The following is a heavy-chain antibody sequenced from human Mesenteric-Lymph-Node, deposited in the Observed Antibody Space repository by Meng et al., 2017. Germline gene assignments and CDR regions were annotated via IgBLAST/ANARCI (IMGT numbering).Heavy chain of an antibody. V-gene: IGHV3-74*02. Sequence: QLLGFAVCDVQPGCSLIRSCPASGISLSYFWVRCVRQAPGRGLWCVARINKDGRISHHADSVKGRFTISRDNAKNPLYLEINSLRAEDTGVYYCGPESTGDHWGQGTLVTVSS. D-gene: IGHD2-2*01. CDR1: GISLSYFW. CDR3: GPESTGDH. J-gene: IGHJ4*02. CDR2: INKDGRIS.